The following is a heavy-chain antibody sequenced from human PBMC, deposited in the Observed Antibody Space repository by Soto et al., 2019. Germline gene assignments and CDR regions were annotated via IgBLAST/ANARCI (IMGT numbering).Heavy chain of an antibody. J-gene: IGHJ4*02. Sequence: QVQLVESGGGVVQPGRSLRLSCAASGFTFSSYGMHWVRQAPGKGLEWVAVIWYDGSNKYNADSVKGRFTISRDNSKNTLYLQMNSLRAEDTAVYYSAREFWSGHFDYWGQGTLVTVSS. V-gene: IGHV3-33*01. D-gene: IGHD3-3*01. CDR1: GFTFSSYG. CDR2: IWYDGSNK. CDR3: AREFWSGHFDY.